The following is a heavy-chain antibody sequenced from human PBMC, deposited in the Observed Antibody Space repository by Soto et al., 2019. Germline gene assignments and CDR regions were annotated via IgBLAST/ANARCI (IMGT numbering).Heavy chain of an antibody. J-gene: IGHJ4*02. V-gene: IGHV3-64*01. Sequence: EVQLVESGGDLVQPGGSLRLSCAASGFTFSSYAMHWVRQAPGKGLEYVSAISSNGGSTYYANSVKGRFTISRDNSKNTLYRQMGSLRAEDMAVYYCERDHIGYDRWGQGTLVTVSS. CDR3: ERDHIGYDR. CDR2: ISSNGGST. CDR1: GFTFSSYA. D-gene: IGHD5-12*01.